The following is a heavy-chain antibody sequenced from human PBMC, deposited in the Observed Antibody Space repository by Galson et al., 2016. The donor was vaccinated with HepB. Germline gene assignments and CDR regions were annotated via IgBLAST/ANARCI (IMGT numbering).Heavy chain of an antibody. Sequence: SLRLSCAASGFNFGNYAMNWVRQAPGKGLEWVSHINHDSSAMNYALSMKDRFTIPRDNAKNSLFLQMDSLSDEDTAVYYCARDINWGLDYWGQGILVTVSS. CDR2: INHDSSAM. D-gene: IGHD7-27*01. V-gene: IGHV3-48*02. CDR1: GFNFGNYA. J-gene: IGHJ4*02. CDR3: ARDINWGLDY.